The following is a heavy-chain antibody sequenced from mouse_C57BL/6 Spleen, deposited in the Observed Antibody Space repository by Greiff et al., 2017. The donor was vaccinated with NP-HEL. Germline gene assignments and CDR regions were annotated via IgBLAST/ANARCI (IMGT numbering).Heavy chain of an antibody. Sequence: QVQLQQSGAELVRPGASVTLSCKASGYTFTDYEMHWVKQTPVHGLEWIGAIDPETGGTAYNQKFKGKAILTADKSSSTAYMELRSLTSEDSAVYYCTRKGLGIYYYDFDYWGQGTTLTVSS. J-gene: IGHJ2*01. CDR1: GYTFTDYE. V-gene: IGHV1-15*01. CDR2: IDPETGGT. CDR3: TRKGLGIYYYDFDY. D-gene: IGHD1-1*01.